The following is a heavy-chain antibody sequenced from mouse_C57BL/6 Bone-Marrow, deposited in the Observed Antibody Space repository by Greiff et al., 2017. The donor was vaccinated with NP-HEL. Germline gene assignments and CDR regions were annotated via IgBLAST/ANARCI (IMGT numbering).Heavy chain of an antibody. J-gene: IGHJ2*01. CDR3: ARECLDDGYPYYFDY. V-gene: IGHV1-55*01. CDR1: GYTFTSYW. CDR2: IYPGSGST. D-gene: IGHD2-3*01. Sequence: QVQLQQPGAELVKPGASVKMSCKASGYTFTSYWITWVKQRPGQGLEWIGDIYPGSGSTNYNEKFKSKATLTVDTSYSTAYMQLSSLTSEDSAVYYCARECLDDGYPYYFDYWGQGTTLTVSS.